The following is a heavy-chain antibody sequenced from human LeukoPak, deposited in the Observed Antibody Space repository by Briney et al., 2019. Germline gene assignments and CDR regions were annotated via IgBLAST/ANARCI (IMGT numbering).Heavy chain of an antibody. J-gene: IGHJ4*02. CDR1: GFTFSSYA. D-gene: IGHD3-22*01. CDR3: ARDPNRYYYDSSGYPYFDY. CDR2: ISYDGSNK. V-gene: IGHV3-30-3*01. Sequence: GGSLRLSCAASGFTFSSYAMRWVRQAPGKGLEWVAVISYDGSNKYYADSVKGRFTISRDNSKNTLYLQMNSLRAEDTAVYYCARDPNRYYYDSSGYPYFDYWGQGTLVTVSS.